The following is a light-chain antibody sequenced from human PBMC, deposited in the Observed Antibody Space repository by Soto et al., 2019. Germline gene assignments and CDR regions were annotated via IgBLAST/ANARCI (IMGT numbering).Light chain of an antibody. Sequence: EIVLTQSPGTLSLSPGERATLSCRASRSVSSTYLAWYQQKPGQAPRLLIYGASSRASGIPDWFSGSGSGTDFSLTISRLETEDFAVYYCQHYGSSYTFGQGTNLEIK. J-gene: IGKJ2*01. CDR3: QHYGSSYT. V-gene: IGKV3-20*01. CDR2: GAS. CDR1: RSVSSTY.